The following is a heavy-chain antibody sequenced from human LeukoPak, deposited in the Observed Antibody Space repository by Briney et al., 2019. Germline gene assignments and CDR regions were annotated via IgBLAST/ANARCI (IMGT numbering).Heavy chain of an antibody. Sequence: SGRSLTLSCAASGFTFDDYAMHWVRQAPGKGLEWVSGISWNSGSIGYADSVKGRFTISRDNAKNSLYLQMNSLRAEDTALYYCAKGPRPTSYYFDYWGQGTLVTVSS. V-gene: IGHV3-9*01. CDR1: GFTFDDYA. J-gene: IGHJ4*02. CDR2: ISWNSGSI. D-gene: IGHD6-6*01. CDR3: AKGPRPTSYYFDY.